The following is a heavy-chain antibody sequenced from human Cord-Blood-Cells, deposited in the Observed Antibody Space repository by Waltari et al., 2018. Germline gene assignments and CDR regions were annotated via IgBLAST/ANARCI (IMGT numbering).Heavy chain of an antibody. CDR2: IYYSGST. V-gene: IGHV4-39*01. CDR3: ARHDVVVVAATNFDY. J-gene: IGHJ4*02. CDR1: GGSISSSSYY. Sequence: QLQLQESGPGLVKPSETLSLTCTVSGGSISSSSYYWGWIRQPPGKGLEWIGSIYYSGSTYYNPSLKSRVTISVDTSKNQFSLKLSSVTAADTAVYYCARHDVVVVAATNFDYWGQGTLVTVSS. D-gene: IGHD2-15*01.